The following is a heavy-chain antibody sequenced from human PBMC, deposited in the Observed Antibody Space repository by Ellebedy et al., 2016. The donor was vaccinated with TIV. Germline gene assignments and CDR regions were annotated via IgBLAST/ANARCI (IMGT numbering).Heavy chain of an antibody. CDR1: GFTVSSNY. Sequence: GGSLRLXXAASGFTVSSNYMSWVRQAPGKGLEWVSLIYSDTGTHYADSVKGRFTISRDNSKNTLYLQMNSLRAEDTAVYYCAKDVLLSLTTYYYYGMDVWGQGTTVTVFS. J-gene: IGHJ6*02. V-gene: IGHV3-53*01. CDR3: AKDVLLSLTTYYYYGMDV. D-gene: IGHD1/OR15-1a*01. CDR2: IYSDTGT.